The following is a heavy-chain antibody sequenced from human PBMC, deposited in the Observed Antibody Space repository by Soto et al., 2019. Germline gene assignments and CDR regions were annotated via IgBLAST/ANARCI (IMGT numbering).Heavy chain of an antibody. CDR3: ARTAQSYDSSFFDY. Sequence: ETLSLTCTVSGGSISSYYWSWIRQPPGKGLEWIGYIYYSGSTNYNPSLKSRVTLSVDTSKNQFSLKLSSVTAADTAVYYCARTAQSYDSSFFDYWGQGTLVTVSS. J-gene: IGHJ4*02. V-gene: IGHV4-59*01. CDR2: IYYSGST. CDR1: GGSISSYY. D-gene: IGHD3-22*01.